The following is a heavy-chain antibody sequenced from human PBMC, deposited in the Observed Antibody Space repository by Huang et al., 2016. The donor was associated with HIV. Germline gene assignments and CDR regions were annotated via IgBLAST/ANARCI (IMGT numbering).Heavy chain of an antibody. CDR2: IKDDGSER. D-gene: IGHD3-9*01. CDR3: ASGPEDLDWIRRYFFDY. V-gene: IGHV3-7*01. CDR1: GFTFNKHW. J-gene: IGHJ4*02. Sequence: EVQLVESGGGLVQPGGSLRLSCAASGFTFNKHWMNWVRPAPGKGLEWVANIKDDGSERFYVDSVKGRFTIARDNAKNSLYLQMNSLRGEDTAVYYCASGPEDLDWIRRYFFDYWGQGTLVTVSS.